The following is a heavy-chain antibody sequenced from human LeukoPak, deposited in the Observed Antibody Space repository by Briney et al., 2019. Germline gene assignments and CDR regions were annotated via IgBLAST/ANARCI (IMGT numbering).Heavy chain of an antibody. V-gene: IGHV1-69*13. CDR2: IIPIFGTA. CDR3: ARQERWYGGNPYYYYGMDV. D-gene: IGHD4-23*01. Sequence: ASVKVSCKASGGTFSSYAISWVRQAPGQGLEWMGGIIPIFGTANYAQKFQGRVTITADESTSTAYMELSSLRSEDTAVYYCARQERWYGGNPYYYYGMDVWGQGTTVTVSS. CDR1: GGTFSSYA. J-gene: IGHJ6*02.